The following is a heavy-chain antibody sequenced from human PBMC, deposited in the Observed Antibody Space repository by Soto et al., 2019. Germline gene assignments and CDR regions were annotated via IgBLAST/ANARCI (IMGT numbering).Heavy chain of an antibody. J-gene: IGHJ6*02. V-gene: IGHV3-23*01. Sequence: EVQLLESGGGLVQPGGSLRLSCAASGFTFNIYAMSWVRQAPGEGLEWVSAISGSGGSTYYADSVKGRFTISRDNSKNTLYLQVNSLRAEDTAVYYCAKFGSSYNFYYYGMDVWGQGTTVTVSS. CDR2: ISGSGGST. D-gene: IGHD6-6*01. CDR3: AKFGSSYNFYYYGMDV. CDR1: GFTFNIYA.